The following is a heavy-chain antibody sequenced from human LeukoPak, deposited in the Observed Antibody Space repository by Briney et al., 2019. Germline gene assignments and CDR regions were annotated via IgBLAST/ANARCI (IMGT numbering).Heavy chain of an antibody. J-gene: IGHJ4*02. CDR2: ISSSSYI. D-gene: IGHD5-24*01. Sequence: GGSLRLSCAASGFTFSSYSMNWVRQAPGKGLEWVSSISSSSYIYYADSVKGRFTISRDNAKNSLYLQMNSLRAEDTAVYYCARDSRRWLLYPYHFDYWGQGTLVTVSS. V-gene: IGHV3-21*01. CDR3: ARDSRRWLLYPYHFDY. CDR1: GFTFSSYS.